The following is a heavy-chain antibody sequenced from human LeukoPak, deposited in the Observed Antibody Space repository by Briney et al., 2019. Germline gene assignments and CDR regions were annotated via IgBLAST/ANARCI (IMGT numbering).Heavy chain of an antibody. CDR2: IYYSGST. CDR3: ARGGSYPFDY. J-gene: IGHJ4*02. V-gene: IGHV4-59*01. CDR1: GGSISSYS. D-gene: IGHD1-26*01. Sequence: SETLSLSCAVSGGSISSYSWSWVRQPPGKGLEWIGYIYYSGSTNYNPSLKSRVTISVDTSKNQFSLKLSSVTAADTAVYYCARGGSYPFDYWGQGTRVTVSS.